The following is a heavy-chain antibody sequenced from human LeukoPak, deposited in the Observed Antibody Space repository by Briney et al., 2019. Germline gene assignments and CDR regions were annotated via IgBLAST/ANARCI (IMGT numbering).Heavy chain of an antibody. Sequence: SVNVSFTASGGTFIIYAISCVRQAPGQGLEWMGGIIPIFGTANYAQKFQGRVTITADESTSTAYMELSSLRSEDTAVYYCARLPMVRGLNYYGMDVWGQGTTVTVSS. V-gene: IGHV1-69*13. J-gene: IGHJ6*02. CDR3: ARLPMVRGLNYYGMDV. CDR1: GGTFIIYA. D-gene: IGHD3-10*01. CDR2: IIPIFGTA.